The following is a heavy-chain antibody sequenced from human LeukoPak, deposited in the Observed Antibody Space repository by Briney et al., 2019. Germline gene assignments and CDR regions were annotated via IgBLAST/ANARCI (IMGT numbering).Heavy chain of an antibody. CDR3: ARLSAEYSSSLGAFDI. CDR1: GYSFTGYW. D-gene: IGHD6-6*01. V-gene: IGHV5-51*01. J-gene: IGHJ3*02. CDR2: IYPGDSDT. Sequence: GESLKISCKGSGYSFTGYWIGWVRQMPGKGLEWMGIIYPGDSDTRYSPSFQGQVTISADKSVSTAYLQWSSLKASDTAMYYCARLSAEYSSSLGAFDIWGQGTMVTVSS.